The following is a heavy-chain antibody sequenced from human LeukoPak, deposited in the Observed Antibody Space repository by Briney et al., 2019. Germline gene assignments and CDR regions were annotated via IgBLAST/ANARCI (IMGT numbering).Heavy chain of an antibody. D-gene: IGHD2-15*01. V-gene: IGHV3-23*01. Sequence: GGSLRLSCAASGFTFSNYAMSWVRQAPGKGLEWVSGTSDSGGSTYYADSVKGRFSISRDNSKNSLYLQMDSLRVEDTAIYYCVKGATKISCSPADWGQGTLVTVSS. CDR1: GFTFSNYA. CDR3: VKGATKISCSPAD. J-gene: IGHJ4*02. CDR2: TSDSGGST.